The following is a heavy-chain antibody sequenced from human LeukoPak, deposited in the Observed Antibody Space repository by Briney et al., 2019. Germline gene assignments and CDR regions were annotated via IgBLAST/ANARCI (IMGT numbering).Heavy chain of an antibody. V-gene: IGHV1-69*06. J-gene: IGHJ3*02. D-gene: IGHD1-26*01. CDR1: GGTFSSYA. Sequence: GASVKVSSKASGGTFSSYAISWVRQAPGQGLEWMGGIIPIFGTANYAQKFQGRFTITADKSTSTAYMELSRLRSEDTAVYYCARDAPHEFVVGATGGYAFDIWGQGTMVTVSS. CDR3: ARDAPHEFVVGATGGYAFDI. CDR2: IIPIFGTA.